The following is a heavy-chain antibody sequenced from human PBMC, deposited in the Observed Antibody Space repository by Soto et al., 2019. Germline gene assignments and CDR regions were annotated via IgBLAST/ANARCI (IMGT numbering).Heavy chain of an antibody. CDR2: IWYDGSNK. V-gene: IGHV3-33*01. CDR3: ARGGWELLRAPNFDY. CDR1: GFTFSSYG. D-gene: IGHD1-26*01. Sequence: QVQLVESGGGVVQPGRSLRLSCAASGFTFSSYGMHWVRQAPGKGLEWVAVIWYDGSNKYYADSVKGRFTISRDNSKNTLYLQMNSLRAEDTAVYYCARGGWELLRAPNFDYWGQGTLVTVSS. J-gene: IGHJ4*02.